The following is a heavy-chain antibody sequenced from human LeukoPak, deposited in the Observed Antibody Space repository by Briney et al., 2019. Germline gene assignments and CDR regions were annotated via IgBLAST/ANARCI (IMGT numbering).Heavy chain of an antibody. J-gene: IGHJ3*02. CDR3: ATHATDSGSYPWSAFDI. Sequence: PSETLSLTCTVSGGSISSYYWSWIRQPPGKGLEWIGYIYYSGSTNYNPSLKSRVTISVDTSKNQFSLKLSSVTAADTAVYYCATHATDSGSYPWSAFDIWGQGTMVTVSS. CDR1: GGSISSYY. CDR2: IYYSGST. D-gene: IGHD1-26*01. V-gene: IGHV4-59*08.